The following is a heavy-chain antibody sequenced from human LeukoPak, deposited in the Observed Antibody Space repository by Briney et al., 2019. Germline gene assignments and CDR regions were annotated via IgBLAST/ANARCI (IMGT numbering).Heavy chain of an antibody. V-gene: IGHV4-34*01. CDR1: GGSFNDYY. Sequence: PSETLSLTCAVYGGSFNDYYWSWIRQPPGQGLEWIGEISHTLRATNNASLKSRVVISVDTSRSQFSLSLNSVTAADTAVYYCAGIRRTYGDFVFPLDPWGQGTLVTVSS. D-gene: IGHD4-17*01. CDR3: AGIRRTYGDFVFPLDP. J-gene: IGHJ5*02. CDR2: ISHTLRA.